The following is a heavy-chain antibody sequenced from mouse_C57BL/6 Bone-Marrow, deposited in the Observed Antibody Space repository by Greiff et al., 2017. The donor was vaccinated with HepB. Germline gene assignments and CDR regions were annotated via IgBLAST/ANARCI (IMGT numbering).Heavy chain of an antibody. CDR1: GFTFSSYA. V-gene: IGHV5-4*01. J-gene: IGHJ1*03. D-gene: IGHD1-3*01. CDR2: ISDGGSYT. Sequence: DVKLVESGGGLVKPGGSLKLSCAASGFTFSSYAMSWVRQTPEKRLEWVATISDGGSYTYYPDNVKGRFTISRDNAKNNLYLQMSHLKSEDTAMYYCAREGWLKDFDVWGTGTTVTVSS. CDR3: AREGWLKDFDV.